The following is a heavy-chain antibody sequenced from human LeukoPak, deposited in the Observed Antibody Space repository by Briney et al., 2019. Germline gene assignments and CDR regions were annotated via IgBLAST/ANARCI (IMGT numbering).Heavy chain of an antibody. J-gene: IGHJ6*02. CDR2: SSSSNS. CDR3: ARDPGDLRWGMDV. CDR1: GFTFTPYT. Sequence: GGSLRLSCAASGFTFTPYTINWVRQAPGKGLEWVSSSSSSNSYYADSVKGRFTISRDNAKKSVYLQMNSLRAGDTAVYYCARDPGDLRWGMDVWGQGTTVTVAS. V-gene: IGHV3-21*01. D-gene: IGHD2-21*02.